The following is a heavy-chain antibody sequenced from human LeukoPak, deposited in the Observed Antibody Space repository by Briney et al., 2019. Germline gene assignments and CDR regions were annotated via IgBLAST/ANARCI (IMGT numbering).Heavy chain of an antibody. D-gene: IGHD3-22*01. CDR3: ARHTYYDNPFDY. CDR1: GGSISSSSYY. V-gene: IGHV4-39*01. J-gene: IGHJ4*02. CDR2: IYYSGST. Sequence: SETLSLTCTVYGGSISSSSYYWGWIRQPPGKGLEWIGSIYYSGSTYYNPSLKSRVTISVDTSKNQFSLKLSSVTAADTAVYYCARHTYYDNPFDYWGQGTLVTVSS.